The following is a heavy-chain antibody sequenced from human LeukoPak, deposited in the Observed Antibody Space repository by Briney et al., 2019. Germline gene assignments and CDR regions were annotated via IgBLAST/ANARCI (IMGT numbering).Heavy chain of an antibody. CDR1: GFHLISYA. CDR2: ISYEGSNK. Sequence: GALLLSGAGSGFHLISYAMHGARQATGKGLEWVAVISYEGSNKYYADSVKGRFNISRENYKNTLYLQMNSLRAEDTGVYYCARDQGGVGDWGQGTVVTVSS. CDR3: ARDQGGVGD. V-gene: IGHV3-30*04. D-gene: IGHD3-16*01. J-gene: IGHJ4*02.